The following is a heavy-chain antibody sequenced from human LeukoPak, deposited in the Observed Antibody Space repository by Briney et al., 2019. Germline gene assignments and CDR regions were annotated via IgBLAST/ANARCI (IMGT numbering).Heavy chain of an antibody. CDR2: IYYSGST. Sequence: PSETLSLTCTVSGGSISSSSYYWGWIRQPPGKGLEWIGSIYYSGSTYYNPSLKSRVTISVDTSKNQFSLKLSSVTAADTAVYYCARAGTKLRYFDWSLDYWGQGTLVTVSS. V-gene: IGHV4-39*07. J-gene: IGHJ4*02. CDR3: ARAGTKLRYFDWSLDY. D-gene: IGHD3-9*01. CDR1: GGSISSSSYY.